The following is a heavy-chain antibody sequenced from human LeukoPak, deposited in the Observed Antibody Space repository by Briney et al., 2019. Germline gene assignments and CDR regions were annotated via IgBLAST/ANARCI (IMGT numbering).Heavy chain of an antibody. CDR2: IRVRAFGGTT. CDR3: TRDHDSSLDY. Sequence: GGSLRLSCTASGLTLREYAMSWVRQAPGKGLEWGAFIRVRAFGGTTEYAASVKGRFTISRDDSKNIGYLQMNSLKSEDTGVYYCTRDHDSSLDYWGQGTLVTVSS. CDR1: GLTLREYA. D-gene: IGHD1-1*01. V-gene: IGHV3-49*04. J-gene: IGHJ4*02.